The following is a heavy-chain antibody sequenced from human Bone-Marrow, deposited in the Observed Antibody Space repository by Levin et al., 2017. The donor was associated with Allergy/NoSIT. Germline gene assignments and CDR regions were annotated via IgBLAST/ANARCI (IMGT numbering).Heavy chain of an antibody. V-gene: IGHV3-48*02. J-gene: IGHJ4*02. D-gene: IGHD2-2*01. CDR3: ARPDCSGTSCYYFFDS. CDR1: GFTFSRYS. Sequence: SCAASGFTFSRYSMNWVSQAPGRGLEWVSYISRSSSTISYADSVKGRFTISRDNAKNSLYLQMNSLRDEDTAVYYCARPDCSGTSCYYFFDSWGQGTLVTVSS. CDR2: ISRSSSTI.